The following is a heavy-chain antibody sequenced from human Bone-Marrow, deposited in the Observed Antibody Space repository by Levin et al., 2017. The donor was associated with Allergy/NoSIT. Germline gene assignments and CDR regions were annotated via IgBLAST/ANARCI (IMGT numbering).Heavy chain of an antibody. V-gene: IGHV2-5*02. J-gene: IGHJ4*02. D-gene: IGHD6-19*01. CDR2: LFWDDDK. Sequence: ASGPTLVKPTQTLTLTCTLSGFSLSTDGLGAGWIRQPPGKALEWLALLFWDDDKRYNPSLRNRLTITTTNSKTQVVLAMTDGDPEDTATYYCVQVYTTGCATFSKWGQGTLVTVSS. CDR3: VQVYTTGCATFSK. CDR1: GFSLSTDGLG.